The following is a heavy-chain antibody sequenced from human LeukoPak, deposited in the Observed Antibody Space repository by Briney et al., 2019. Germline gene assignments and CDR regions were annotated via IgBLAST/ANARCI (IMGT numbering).Heavy chain of an antibody. V-gene: IGHV3-23*01. Sequence: GGSLRLSCASSGLTFSRCVMGWVRQAPGKGLEWVSTLSASGGSTFYAASVKGRFTVSRDNSKNTLYLQMNSLRAEDTAVYYCAKDLVVVVAASYDYWGQGTLVTVSS. CDR1: GLTFSRCV. J-gene: IGHJ4*02. D-gene: IGHD2-15*01. CDR3: AKDLVVVVAASYDY. CDR2: LSASGGST.